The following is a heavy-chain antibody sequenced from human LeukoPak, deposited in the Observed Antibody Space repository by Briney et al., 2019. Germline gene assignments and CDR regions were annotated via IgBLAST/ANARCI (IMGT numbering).Heavy chain of an antibody. Sequence: SETLSLTCAVYGGSFSGYYWSWIRQPAGRGLEWIGRIYTSGSTNYNPSLKSRVTMSVDTSKNQFSLKLSSVTAADTAVYYCARERAYYYDSSGYPTRIDAFDIWGQGTMVTVSS. J-gene: IGHJ3*02. V-gene: IGHV4-4*07. CDR3: ARERAYYYDSSGYPTRIDAFDI. CDR2: IYTSGST. D-gene: IGHD3-22*01. CDR1: GGSFSGYY.